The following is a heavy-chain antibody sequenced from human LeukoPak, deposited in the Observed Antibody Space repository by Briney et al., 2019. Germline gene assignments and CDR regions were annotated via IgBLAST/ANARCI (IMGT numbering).Heavy chain of an antibody. CDR1: GFTFSPYD. D-gene: IGHD3-22*01. J-gene: IGHJ4*02. CDR2: IGTAGDT. V-gene: IGHV3-13*04. Sequence: GGSLRLSCAASGFTFSPYDMHWVRQVTGKGLEWVSGIGTAGDTYYSGSVQGRFTISRENAKKSLYLQMNSLRAGDTAVYYCASGYYDRDHWGQGTLVGVSS. CDR3: ASGYYDRDH.